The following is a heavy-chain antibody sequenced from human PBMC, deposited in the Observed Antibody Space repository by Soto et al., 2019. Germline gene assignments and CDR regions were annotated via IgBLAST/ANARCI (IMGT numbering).Heavy chain of an antibody. Sequence: EVQLVESGGGLVKPGGSLRLSCAASGFVFSSYTMNWVRQAPGKGLEWVSSISASSTYIYYADSLKGRFTISRGNAYNSLYLQMSSLRAEDTAVYYCARGWLRDPWMYWGQGTGVTVSS. CDR2: ISASSTYI. V-gene: IGHV3-21*01. J-gene: IGHJ4*02. D-gene: IGHD5-12*01. CDR1: GFVFSSYT. CDR3: ARGWLRDPWMY.